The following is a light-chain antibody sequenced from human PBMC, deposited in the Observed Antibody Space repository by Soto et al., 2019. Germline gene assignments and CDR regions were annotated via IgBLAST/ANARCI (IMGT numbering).Light chain of an antibody. Sequence: QSALTQPRSVSGSPGQSVTISCTGTSSDVGGYNFVSWYQQYPGKAPKLIIYDVTKGPSGVPDRFSGSKSGTSGSLAISGLQSEDEADYYCAAWDDSLNGHVVFGGGTKVTVL. J-gene: IGLJ2*01. V-gene: IGLV2-11*01. CDR2: DVT. CDR3: AAWDDSLNGHVV. CDR1: SSDVGGYNF.